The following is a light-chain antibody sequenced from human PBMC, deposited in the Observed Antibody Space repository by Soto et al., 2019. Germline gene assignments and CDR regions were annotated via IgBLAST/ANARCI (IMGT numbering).Light chain of an antibody. J-gene: IGLJ1*01. V-gene: IGLV2-14*03. Sequence: QSVLTQPASVSGSPGQSITISCTGTSSDVGGYNYVSWYQQHPGKAPKFMIYDVSSRPSGVSNRFSGSKSGNTASLTISGLQAEDEADYYCCSYTTSNTRQIGFGTG. CDR3: CSYTTSNTRQIG. CDR2: DVS. CDR1: SSDVGGYNY.